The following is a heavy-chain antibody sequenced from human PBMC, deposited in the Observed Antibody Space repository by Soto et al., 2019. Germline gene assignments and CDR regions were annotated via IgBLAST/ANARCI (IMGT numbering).Heavy chain of an antibody. CDR1: GGTFSSYT. D-gene: IGHD6-13*01. CDR3: ARDGHGPVAAAGITLSSFDP. J-gene: IGHJ5*02. Sequence: QVQLVQSGAEVKKPGSSVKVSCKASGGTFSSYTISWVRQAPGQGLEWMGRSIQILGIANKAQKFQGRITTTEDKSTSTAYTEMSDLRSEDTAVYYCARDGHGPVAAAGITLSSFDPWEQGTLVTVSS. CDR2: SIQILGIA. V-gene: IGHV1-69*08.